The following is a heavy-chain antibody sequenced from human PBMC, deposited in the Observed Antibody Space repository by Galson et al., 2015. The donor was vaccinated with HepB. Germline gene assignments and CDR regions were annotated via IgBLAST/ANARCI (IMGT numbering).Heavy chain of an antibody. J-gene: IGHJ6*03. CDR2: IYYSGST. V-gene: IGHV4-59*01. CDR3: ARERDYYYYMDV. Sequence: SETLSLTCTVSGGSISSYYWSWIRQPPGKGLEWIGYIYYSGSTNYNPSLKSRVTISVDTSKNQFSLKLSSVTAADTAVYYCARERDYYYYMDVWGKGTTVTVSS. CDR1: GGSISSYY.